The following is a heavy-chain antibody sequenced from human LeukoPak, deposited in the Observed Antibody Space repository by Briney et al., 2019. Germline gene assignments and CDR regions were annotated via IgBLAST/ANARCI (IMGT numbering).Heavy chain of an antibody. V-gene: IGHV3-30*04. Sequence: GRSLRLSCAASGFTFSSYAMHWVRQAPGKGLEWVAVISYDGSNKYYADSVKGRFTISRDNSKNTLYLQMNSLRAEDTAVYYCAKGGSSWYDWFDPWGQGTLVTVSS. CDR1: GFTFSSYA. D-gene: IGHD6-13*01. CDR2: ISYDGSNK. J-gene: IGHJ5*02. CDR3: AKGGSSWYDWFDP.